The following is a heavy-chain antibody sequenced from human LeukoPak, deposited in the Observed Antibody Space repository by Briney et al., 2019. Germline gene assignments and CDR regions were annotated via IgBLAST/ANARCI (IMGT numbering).Heavy chain of an antibody. CDR1: GYTFTTYY. CDR3: ARENDYGNNWFDP. J-gene: IGHJ5*02. D-gene: IGHD4-17*01. CDR2: INPTGDGT. V-gene: IGHV1-46*01. Sequence: ASVKVSCKASGYTFTTYYMHWVRQAPGQGLEWMGSINPTGDGTTYAQNFQGRVTVTMDTSTTAVYMELSSLRSDDTAVYYCARENDYGNNWFDPWGQGTLVTVSS.